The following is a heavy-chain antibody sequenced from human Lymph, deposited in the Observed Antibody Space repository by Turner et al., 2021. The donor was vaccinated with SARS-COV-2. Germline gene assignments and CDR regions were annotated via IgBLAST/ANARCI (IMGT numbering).Heavy chain of an antibody. CDR1: GGTFRSSA. D-gene: IGHD6-13*01. Sequence: QVQLVQSGAEVKKPGSSVKVSCKASGGTFRSSAISWVRQAPGQGLEWMGGIIPILGIANYAQRFQGRVTITADKSTSKAFVGVSSLRTEDQAGYYCGGKAEAGMGGGVFYYYYGMDVWGQGTTVTVSS. J-gene: IGHJ6*02. V-gene: IGHV1-69*10. CDR3: GGKAEAGMGGGVFYYYYGMDV. CDR2: IIPILGIA.